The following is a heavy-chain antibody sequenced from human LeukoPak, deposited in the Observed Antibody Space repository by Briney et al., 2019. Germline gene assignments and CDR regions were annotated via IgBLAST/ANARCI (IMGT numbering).Heavy chain of an antibody. V-gene: IGHV3-21*01. D-gene: IGHD3-10*01. CDR1: GFTFSSYG. Sequence: GRSLRLSCAASGFTFSSYGMHWVRQAPGKGLEWVSSITSSSSSMSYADSVEGRFTISRDNAKKSLYLQMNSLSAEDTAVYYCRFGDFNDYWGRGTLVTVSS. CDR3: RFGDFNDY. CDR2: ITSSSSSM. J-gene: IGHJ4*02.